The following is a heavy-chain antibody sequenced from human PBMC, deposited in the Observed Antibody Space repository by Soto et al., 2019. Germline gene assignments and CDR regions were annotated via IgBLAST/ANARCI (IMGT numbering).Heavy chain of an antibody. CDR3: ATDPHGDYGFDY. CDR2: FDPEDGET. D-gene: IGHD4-17*01. V-gene: IGHV1-24*01. J-gene: IGHJ4*02. CDR1: GYTLTELS. Sequence: ASVKVSCKVSGYTLTELSMHWVRQAPGKGLEWMGGFDPEDGETIYAQKFQGRVTMTEDTSTGTAYMELSSLRSEDTAVYYCATDPHGDYGFDYWGQGTLVTVSS.